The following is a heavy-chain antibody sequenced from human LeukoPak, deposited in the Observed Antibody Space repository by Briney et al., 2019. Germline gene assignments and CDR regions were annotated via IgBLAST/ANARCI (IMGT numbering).Heavy chain of an antibody. CDR1: GFTFNSYA. Sequence: GGSLRLPCAASGFTFNSYAMSWVRQAPGKGLEWISGTNARGDKTYYVDAVKGRFSISRDNSKNTLDLQMNGLSAEDTAVYYCTKGSYTTSGNGRHFDVWGRGALVTVSS. D-gene: IGHD1-1*01. CDR3: TKGSYTTSGNGRHFDV. V-gene: IGHV3-23*01. J-gene: IGHJ2*01. CDR2: TNARGDKT.